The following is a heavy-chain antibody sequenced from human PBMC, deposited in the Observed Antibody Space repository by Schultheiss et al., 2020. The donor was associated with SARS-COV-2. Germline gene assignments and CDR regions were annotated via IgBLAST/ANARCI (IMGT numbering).Heavy chain of an antibody. CDR3: AREYTYGYPDYMDV. V-gene: IGHV3-21*05. CDR2: ISSSSSYT. D-gene: IGHD5-18*01. CDR1: GFTFSSYA. Sequence: GGSLRLSCAASGFTFSSYAMSWVRQAPGKGLEWVSYISSSSSYTNYADSVKGRFTISRVNAKNSLYLHMNSLRAEDTAVYYCAREYTYGYPDYMDVWGKGTTVTVSS. J-gene: IGHJ6*03.